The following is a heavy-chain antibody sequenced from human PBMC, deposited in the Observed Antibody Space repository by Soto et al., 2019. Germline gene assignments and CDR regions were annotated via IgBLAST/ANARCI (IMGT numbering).Heavy chain of an antibody. Sequence: GGSLRLSCAASGFTFDDYARHWVRQAPGKGLEWVSGISWNSGSIGYADSVKGRFTTSRDNAKNSLYLQMNSLRAEDTALYYCANLGYCSSTSCYDYYMDVWGKGTTVTVSS. CDR2: ISWNSGSI. CDR3: ANLGYCSSTSCYDYYMDV. D-gene: IGHD2-2*01. J-gene: IGHJ6*03. V-gene: IGHV3-9*01. CDR1: GFTFDDYA.